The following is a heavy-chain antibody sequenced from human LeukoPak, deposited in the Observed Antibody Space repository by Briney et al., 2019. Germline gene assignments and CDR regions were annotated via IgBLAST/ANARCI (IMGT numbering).Heavy chain of an antibody. D-gene: IGHD1-26*01. J-gene: IGHJ6*02. CDR1: GFTFTSSA. CDR2: IVIGSGNT. Sequence: SVKVSCKASGFTFTSSAMQWVRQARGQRLEWIGWIVIGSGNTNYAQKFQERVTITRDMSTSTAYMELSSLRSEDTAVYYCAADTPRPYSGSYYYYYGMDVWGQGTTVTVSS. CDR3: AADTPRPYSGSYYYYYGMDV. V-gene: IGHV1-58*02.